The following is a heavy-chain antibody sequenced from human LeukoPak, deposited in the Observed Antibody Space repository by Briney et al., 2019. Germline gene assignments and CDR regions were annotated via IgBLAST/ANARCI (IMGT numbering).Heavy chain of an antibody. CDR3: ARRNAGATSSQYYYYGMDV. V-gene: IGHV5-51*01. D-gene: IGHD1-26*01. J-gene: IGHJ6*02. CDR2: IYPGDSDT. Sequence: GESLKISCKGSGYSFTSYWIGWVRQVPGKGLEWMGIIYPGDSDTRYSPSFQGQVTISAHKSISTAYLQWSSLKASDTAMYYCARRNAGATSSQYYYYGMDVWGQGTTVTVSS. CDR1: GYSFTSYW.